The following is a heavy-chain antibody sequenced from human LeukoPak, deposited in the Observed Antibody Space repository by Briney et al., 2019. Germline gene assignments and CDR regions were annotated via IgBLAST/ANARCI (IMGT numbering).Heavy chain of an antibody. D-gene: IGHD2-2*01. V-gene: IGHV3-30-3*01. Sequence: GGSLRLSCAASGFTFSSYAMHWVRQAPGKGLEWVAVISYDGSNKYYADSVKGRFTISRDNSKNTLYLQMSSLRAEDTAVYYCASALDTDCSSTSCADYWGQGTLVTVSS. CDR2: ISYDGSNK. CDR1: GFTFSSYA. CDR3: ASALDTDCSSTSCADY. J-gene: IGHJ4*02.